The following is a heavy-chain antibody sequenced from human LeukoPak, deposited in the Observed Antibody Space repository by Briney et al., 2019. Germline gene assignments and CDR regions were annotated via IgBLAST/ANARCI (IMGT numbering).Heavy chain of an antibody. CDR3: ARGYRNTAMVYHY. CDR1: GFTFSSYE. CDR2: ISSSGSAI. D-gene: IGHD5-18*01. J-gene: IGHJ4*02. Sequence: GGSLRLSCAASGFTFSSYEMNWVRQAPRKGLEWVSYISSSGSAIYYADSVKGRFTISRDNAKNSLYLQMNSLRAEDTAVYYCARGYRNTAMVYHYWGQGTLVTVSS. V-gene: IGHV3-48*03.